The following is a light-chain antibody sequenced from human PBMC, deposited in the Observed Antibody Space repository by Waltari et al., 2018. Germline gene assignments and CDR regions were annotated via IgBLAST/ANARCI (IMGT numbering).Light chain of an antibody. CDR2: GAS. Sequence: EIVLTQSPGTLSLSPGERATLSCRASQSVSRSYLAWYQQKPGQAPRLLIYGASSRATRIPDRFSGSRSATDFTRTISRLEPQDSAGYYCRHYGSSPPVTLGQVRKRELK. V-gene: IGKV3-20*01. J-gene: IGKJ2*01. CDR3: RHYGSSPPVT. CDR1: QSVSRSY.